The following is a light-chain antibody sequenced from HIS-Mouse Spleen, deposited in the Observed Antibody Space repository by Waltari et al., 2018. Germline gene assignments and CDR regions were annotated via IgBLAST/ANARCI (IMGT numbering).Light chain of an antibody. CDR3: YSTDSSGNHWV. CDR1: AWPQKH. Sequence: SYELTQPPSVSVSPGQTSRITCSGDAWPQKHASRYQQKSGQAPGLVIYEDSKRPSGIPERLSGSSSGTMATLTIRGAQVEDEADYYCYSTDSSGNHWVFGGVTKLTVL. V-gene: IGLV3-10*01. J-gene: IGLJ3*02. CDR2: EDS.